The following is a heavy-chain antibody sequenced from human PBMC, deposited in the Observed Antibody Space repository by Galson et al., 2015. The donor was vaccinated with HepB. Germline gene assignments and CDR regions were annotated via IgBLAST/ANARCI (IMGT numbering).Heavy chain of an antibody. CDR3: ASPPLTHGSGSSPLDY. CDR2: INPSGGST. D-gene: IGHD3-10*01. J-gene: IGHJ4*02. V-gene: IGHV1-46*01. Sequence: SVKVSCKASGYTFTSYYMHWVRQAPGQGLEWMGIINPSGGSTSYAQKFQGRVTITADKSTSTAYMELSSLRSEDTAVYYCASPPLTHGSGSSPLDYWGQGTLVTVSS. CDR1: GYTFTSYY.